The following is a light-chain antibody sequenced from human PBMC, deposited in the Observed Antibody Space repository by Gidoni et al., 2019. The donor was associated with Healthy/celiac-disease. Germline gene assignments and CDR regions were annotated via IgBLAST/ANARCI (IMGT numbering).Light chain of an antibody. CDR3: QQYGSSPRT. Sequence: EIVLTQSPATLSLSPGESATLSCGASQSVSSNSLAWYQQKPGLAPRLLIYDASSRATGIPDRFSGSGSGTDFTLTISRLEPEDFAVYYCQQYGSSPRTFGQGTKVEIK. V-gene: IGKV3D-20*01. CDR2: DAS. CDR1: QSVSSNS. J-gene: IGKJ1*01.